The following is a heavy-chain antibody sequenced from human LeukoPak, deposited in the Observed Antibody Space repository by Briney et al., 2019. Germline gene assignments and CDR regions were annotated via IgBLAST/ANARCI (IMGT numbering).Heavy chain of an antibody. CDR3: AKVPPSFLIVYYFDY. V-gene: IGHV3-30*02. J-gene: IGHJ4*02. D-gene: IGHD2-15*01. CDR2: IRYDGSNK. Sequence: GGSLRLSCAASGFTFSSYGMHWVRQAPGKGLEWVAFIRYDGSNKYYADSVKGRFTISRDNSKNTLYLQMNSLRAEDTAVYYCAKVPPSFLIVYYFDYWGQGTLVTVSS. CDR1: GFTFSSYG.